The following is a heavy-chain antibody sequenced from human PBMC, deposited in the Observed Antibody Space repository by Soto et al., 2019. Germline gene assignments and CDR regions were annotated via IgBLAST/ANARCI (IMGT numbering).Heavy chain of an antibody. V-gene: IGHV1-69*13. J-gene: IGHJ4*02. CDR1: GGTFSSYA. CDR3: ARDATGTEPFDF. CDR2: IIPIFGTA. Sequence: SVKVSCKASGGTFSSYAISWVRQAPGQGLEWMGGIIPIFGTANYAQKFQGRVTITADESTSTAYMELSSLRSEDTAVYYCARDATGTEPFDFWAQRTLVTVSS. D-gene: IGHD1-7*01.